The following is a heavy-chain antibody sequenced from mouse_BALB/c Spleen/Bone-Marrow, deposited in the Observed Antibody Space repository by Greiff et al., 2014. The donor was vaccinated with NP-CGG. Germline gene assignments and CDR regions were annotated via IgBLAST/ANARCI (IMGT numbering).Heavy chain of an antibody. CDR2: INSNGGST. CDR3: ARVSYYAMDY. CDR1: GFTFSSYG. Sequence: VQLKESGGGLVQPGASLKLSCAASGFTFSSYGMSWVRQTPDKRLELVATINSNGGSTYYPDSVKGRFTISRDNAKNTLYLQMSSLKSEDTAMYYCARVSYYAMDYWGQGTSVTVSS. V-gene: IGHV5-6-3*01. J-gene: IGHJ4*01.